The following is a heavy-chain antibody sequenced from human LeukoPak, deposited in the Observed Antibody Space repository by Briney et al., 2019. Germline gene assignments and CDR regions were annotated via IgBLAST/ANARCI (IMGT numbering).Heavy chain of an antibody. V-gene: IGHV4-38-2*02. J-gene: IGHJ4*02. Sequence: SETLSLTCTVSGYSISSGYYRGWIRPPPGKGLEWIGSIYHSGSTYYNPSLKSRVTISVDTSKNQFSLKLSSVTAADTAVYYCARDQATRGDYYGSGSPAFFDYWGQGSLVTVSS. CDR1: GYSISSGYY. CDR2: IYHSGST. CDR3: ARDQATRGDYYGSGSPAFFDY. D-gene: IGHD3-10*01.